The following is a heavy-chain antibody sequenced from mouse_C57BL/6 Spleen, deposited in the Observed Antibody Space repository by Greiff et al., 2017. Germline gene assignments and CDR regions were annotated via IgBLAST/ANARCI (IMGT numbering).Heavy chain of an antibody. J-gene: IGHJ2*01. CDR2: IYPGSGST. V-gene: IGHV1-55*01. Sequence: QVQLKQPGAELVKPGASVKMSCKASGYTFTSYWITWVKQRPGQGLEWIGDIYPGSGSTNYNAQFKSKATLTVDTSSSTAYMQLSSLTAEDSAVYYCASRGGARRGYWGQGTTLTVSS. D-gene: IGHD2-12*01. CDR3: ASRGGARRGY. CDR1: GYTFTSYW.